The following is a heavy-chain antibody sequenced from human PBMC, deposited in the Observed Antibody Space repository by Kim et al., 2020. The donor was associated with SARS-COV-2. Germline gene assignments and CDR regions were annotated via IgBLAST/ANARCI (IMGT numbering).Heavy chain of an antibody. J-gene: IGHJ4*02. D-gene: IGHD3-22*01. CDR3: ARVRTTMIVVVMYFDY. V-gene: IGHV4-31*02. Sequence: PTLKSRDTIAGHTSKNQFSLKLSSGTAADTAVYYCARVRTTMIVVVMYFDYWGQGTLVTVSS.